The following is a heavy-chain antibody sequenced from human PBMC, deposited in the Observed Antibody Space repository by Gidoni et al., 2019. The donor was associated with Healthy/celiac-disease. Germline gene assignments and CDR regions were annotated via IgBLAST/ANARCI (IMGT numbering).Heavy chain of an antibody. CDR3: ARDSPLKGAAGPDYYYYGMDV. D-gene: IGHD6-13*01. V-gene: IGHV3-21*01. J-gene: IGHJ6*02. CDR2: ISSSSSYI. Sequence: EVQLVESGGGLVKPGGSLRLSCAASGFTFSSYRMNWVRQAPGKGLELVASISSSSSYIYYADSVKGRFTISRDNAKNSLYLQMNSLRAEDTAVYYCARDSPLKGAAGPDYYYYGMDVWGQGTTVTVSS. CDR1: GFTFSSYR.